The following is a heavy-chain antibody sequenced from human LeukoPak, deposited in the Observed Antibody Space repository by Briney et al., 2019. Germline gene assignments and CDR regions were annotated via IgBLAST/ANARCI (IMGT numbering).Heavy chain of an antibody. CDR1: GGSISSHY. D-gene: IGHD6-19*01. CDR2: IFYSGST. CDR3: ARVGYSSGWSHFDL. J-gene: IGHJ2*01. V-gene: IGHV4-59*11. Sequence: SETLSLTCTVSGGSISSHYWSWIRQPPGKGHEWISCIFYSGSTNYNPSLTNRVTISVDTSTNQFSLKLSSVTPADTAAYYCARVGYSSGWSHFDLWGRRTLVTVSS.